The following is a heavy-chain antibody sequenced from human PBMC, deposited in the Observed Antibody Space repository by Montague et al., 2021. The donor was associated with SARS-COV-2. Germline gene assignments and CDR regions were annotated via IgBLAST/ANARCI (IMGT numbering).Heavy chain of an antibody. CDR1: GGSITNNIDY. J-gene: IGHJ6*02. D-gene: IGHD2-2*01. V-gene: IGHV4-39*02. CDR3: TREGYQVLWSDYYYYGMDV. Sequence: SETLSLTCTVSGGSITNNIDYWAWIRQPPGKGLEWIGSIYYTGNTYYNPSLKSRVTISVVTSKNHFTLKLSSVTAADTAVYYCTREGYQVLWSDYYYYGMDVWGQGTTVTVSS. CDR2: IYYTGNT.